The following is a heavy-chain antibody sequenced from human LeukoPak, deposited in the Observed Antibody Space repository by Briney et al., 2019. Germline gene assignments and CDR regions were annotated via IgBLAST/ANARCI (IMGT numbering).Heavy chain of an antibody. J-gene: IGHJ2*01. Sequence: GGSLRLSCAASGFTFSDYYMSWIRQAPGKGLEWVSYISSSGSTIYYADSVKGRFTISRDNAKNSLYLQIHSLRAEDTAIYYCAKDVFPVYESSGFSAFPGRWGRGTPVTVSS. V-gene: IGHV3-11*01. D-gene: IGHD3-22*01. CDR3: AKDVFPVYESSGFSAFPGR. CDR1: GFTFSDYY. CDR2: ISSSGSTI.